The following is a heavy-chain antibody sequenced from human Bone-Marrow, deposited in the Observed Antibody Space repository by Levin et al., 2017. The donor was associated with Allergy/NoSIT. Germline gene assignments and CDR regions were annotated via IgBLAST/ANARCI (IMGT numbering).Heavy chain of an antibody. CDR1: GFTFSSYA. D-gene: IGHD1-14*01. CDR3: SKWPEGALDYFDS. CDR2: ISASGGNT. J-gene: IGHJ4*02. Sequence: GESLKISCAASGFTFSSYAMTWVRQAPGKGLEWVSAISASGGNTYYANSVEGRFTISRDNSKSTLYLQMNSLAVEDTAVYYCSKWPEGALDYFDSWGQGTLVTVSS. V-gene: IGHV3-23*01.